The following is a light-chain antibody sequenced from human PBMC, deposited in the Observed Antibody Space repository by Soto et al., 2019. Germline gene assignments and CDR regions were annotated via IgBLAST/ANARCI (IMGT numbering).Light chain of an antibody. Sequence: EIVLTQPPGTLSLSRGERATLSCRASQSVSNDYLAWYQQKPGQAPRLLIYGASSRATGIPDRFSGSGSGTDFTLTISRLEPEDFAVYFCQQYGSSPFTLGPGTKVDIK. CDR3: QQYGSSPFT. CDR2: GAS. J-gene: IGKJ3*01. V-gene: IGKV3-20*01. CDR1: QSVSNDY.